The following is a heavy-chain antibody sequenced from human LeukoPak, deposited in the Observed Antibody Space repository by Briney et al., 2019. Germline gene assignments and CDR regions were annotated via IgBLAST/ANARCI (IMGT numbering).Heavy chain of an antibody. Sequence: PGGSLRLSCAASGFTFSDYYMSWIRQAPGKGLEWVSYISSSGSTIYYADSVKGRFTISRDNAKNSLYLQMNSLKTEDTAVYYCTTDHCSDTSTDCSLTFYFDYWGQGILVTVSS. V-gene: IGHV3-11*01. CDR2: ISSSGSTI. CDR3: TTDHCSDTSTDCSLTFYFDY. CDR1: GFTFSDYY. J-gene: IGHJ4*02. D-gene: IGHD2-2*01.